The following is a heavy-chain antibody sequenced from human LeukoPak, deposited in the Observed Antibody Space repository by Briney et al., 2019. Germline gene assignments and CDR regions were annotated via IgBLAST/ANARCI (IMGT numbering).Heavy chain of an antibody. CDR2: IYYSGST. V-gene: IGHV4-31*03. CDR1: GGSISSGGYY. CDR3: ARRSRTAYYFDY. Sequence: SETLSLTCTVSGGSISSGGYYWSWIRQHPGKGLEWIGYIYYSGSTYYNPPLKSRVTISVDTSKNQFSLKLSSVTAADTAVYYCARRSRTAYYFDYWGQGTLVTVSS. J-gene: IGHJ4*02.